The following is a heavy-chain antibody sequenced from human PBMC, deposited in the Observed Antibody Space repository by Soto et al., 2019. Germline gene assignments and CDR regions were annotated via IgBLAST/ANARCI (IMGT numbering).Heavy chain of an antibody. CDR2: ISYSGTT. J-gene: IGHJ5*02. V-gene: IGHV4-30-4*08. CDR3: ARGRGYSYGLDP. Sequence: PSETLSLTCTVSGVSVSDYYWSWVRQPPGEGLEWIGYISYSGTTTYSPSLKSRLAISLDTSKNQFSLSLSSVTAADTAVYYCARGRGYSYGLDPWGQGTLVTVSS. D-gene: IGHD5-18*01. CDR1: GVSVSDYY.